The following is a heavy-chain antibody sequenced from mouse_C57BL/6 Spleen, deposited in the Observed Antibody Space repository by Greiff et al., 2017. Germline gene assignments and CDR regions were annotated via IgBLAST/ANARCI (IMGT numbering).Heavy chain of an antibody. V-gene: IGHV1-72*01. CDR2: IDPNSGGT. D-gene: IGHD1-1*01. Sequence: QVQLKQPGAELVKPGASVKLSCKASGYTFTSYWMHWVKQRPGRGLEWIGRIDPNSGGTKYNEKFKSKATLTVDKPSSTAYMQLSSLTSEDSAVYYCARFGNYGQAWFAYWGQGTLVTVSA. CDR1: GYTFTSYW. J-gene: IGHJ3*01. CDR3: ARFGNYGQAWFAY.